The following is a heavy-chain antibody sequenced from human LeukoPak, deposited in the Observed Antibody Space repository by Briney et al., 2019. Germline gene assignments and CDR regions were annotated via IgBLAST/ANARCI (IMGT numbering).Heavy chain of an antibody. D-gene: IGHD6-13*01. V-gene: IGHV3-21*01. CDR1: GFTFSSYY. CDR2: ISTSSSYI. J-gene: IGHJ5*02. Sequence: PGGSLRLSCAASGFTFSSYYMNWVRQAPGKGLEWVSSISTSSSYIYYADSVKGRFTISRDNAKNSLYLQMNSLRAEDTAVYYCARDRSNIAAADGWFDPWGQGTLVTVSS. CDR3: ARDRSNIAAADGWFDP.